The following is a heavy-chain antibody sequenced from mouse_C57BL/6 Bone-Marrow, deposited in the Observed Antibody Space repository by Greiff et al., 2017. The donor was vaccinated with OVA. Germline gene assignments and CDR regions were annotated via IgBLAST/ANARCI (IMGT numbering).Heavy chain of an antibody. J-gene: IGHJ4*01. Sequence: QVQLQQSGPELVKPGASVKLSCKASGYTFTSYDINWVKQRPGQGLEWIGWIYPRDGSTKYNEKFKGKATLTVDTSSSTAYMELHSLTSEDSAVYFCALDYCGSSYRWSMDYWGQGTSVTVSS. D-gene: IGHD1-1*01. CDR1: GYTFTSYD. CDR2: IYPRDGST. V-gene: IGHV1-85*01. CDR3: ALDYCGSSYRWSMDY.